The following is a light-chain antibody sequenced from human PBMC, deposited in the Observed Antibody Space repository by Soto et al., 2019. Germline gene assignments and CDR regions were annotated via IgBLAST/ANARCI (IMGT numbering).Light chain of an antibody. CDR3: TSYAGSNNFCV. CDR1: SSDIGASDY. V-gene: IGLV2-8*01. J-gene: IGLJ1*01. CDR2: DVS. Sequence: QSALTQPPSASGSPGQSVTISCTGASSDIGASDYVAWYQQYPGKAPKLIIYDVSQRPSGVPDRFSGSKSGNTASLTVSGLQAEDEADYYCTSYAGSNNFCVFGTGTKVTVL.